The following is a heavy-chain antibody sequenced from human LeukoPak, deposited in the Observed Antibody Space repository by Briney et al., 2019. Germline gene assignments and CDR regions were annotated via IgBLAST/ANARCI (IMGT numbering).Heavy chain of an antibody. V-gene: IGHV1-2*02. CDR3: ARESTDSGRFFDY. CDR2: INPNSGGT. Sequence: ASVKVSCKASGYTFTGYYIHWVRQAPGPGLEWMGWINPNSGGTNCAQKFQGRVTMTRDTSISTAYMELSSLRSDDAAVYYCARESTDSGRFFDYWGQGTLVTVSS. D-gene: IGHD1-26*01. CDR1: GYTFTGYY. J-gene: IGHJ4*02.